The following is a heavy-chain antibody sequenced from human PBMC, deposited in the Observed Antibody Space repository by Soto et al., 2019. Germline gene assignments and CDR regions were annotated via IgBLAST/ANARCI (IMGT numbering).Heavy chain of an antibody. CDR3: ARGLFYDFWSGDYPYPYYFDY. D-gene: IGHD3-3*01. V-gene: IGHV4-30-2*01. CDR2: IYHRGNT. CDR1: GVSIGSGDYS. Sequence: LSLTCTVSGVSIGSGDYSWSWIRQPPGKGLEWLGYIYHRGNTYYNPSLESRLTMSADRSKNQLSLSLRSVTAADTAMYYCARGLFYDFWSGDYPYPYYFDYWGQGTLVTVSS. J-gene: IGHJ4*02.